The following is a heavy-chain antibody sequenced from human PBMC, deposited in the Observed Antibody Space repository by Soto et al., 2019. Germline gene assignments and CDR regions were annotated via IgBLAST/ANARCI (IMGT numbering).Heavy chain of an antibody. Sequence: PSETLSLTCTVSGGSINSYYWSWIRQPPGKELEWIGHIYYSGSTNYHPSLKSRVTMSLDTSKNQFSLRLSSMTAADAAIYYCARRARQFGESRGGYYYYALDVWGQGTTVTVSS. CDR1: GGSINSYY. CDR3: ARRARQFGESRGGYYYYALDV. D-gene: IGHD3-10*01. J-gene: IGHJ6*02. CDR2: IYYSGST. V-gene: IGHV4-59*01.